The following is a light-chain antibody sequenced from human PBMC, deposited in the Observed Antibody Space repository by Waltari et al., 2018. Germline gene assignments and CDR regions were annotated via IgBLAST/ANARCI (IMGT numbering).Light chain of an antibody. Sequence: EIVLTQSPGTLSLSQGERATLSCRASQSVSSSYLAWYQQKPGQAPRLLIYGASSRATGIPDRFSGSGSGTDFTLTISRLEPEDFAVYYCQQYGSSLPMYTFGQGTKLEIK. CDR3: QQYGSSLPMYT. J-gene: IGKJ2*01. CDR2: GAS. CDR1: QSVSSSY. V-gene: IGKV3-20*01.